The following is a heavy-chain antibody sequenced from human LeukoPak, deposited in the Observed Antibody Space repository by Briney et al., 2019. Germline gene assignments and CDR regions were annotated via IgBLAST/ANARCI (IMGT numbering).Heavy chain of an antibody. Sequence: GGSLRLSCAASGFTFDDYAMHWVRQAPGKGLVWGSRIRSDGSDTRYAESVKGRFTISRDNAKNTLYLQMNSLRAEDTAVYYCARDWFHAIDYWGQGTLVTVSS. CDR3: ARDWFHAIDY. CDR1: GFTFDDYA. D-gene: IGHD2/OR15-2a*01. CDR2: IRSDGSDT. J-gene: IGHJ4*02. V-gene: IGHV3-74*01.